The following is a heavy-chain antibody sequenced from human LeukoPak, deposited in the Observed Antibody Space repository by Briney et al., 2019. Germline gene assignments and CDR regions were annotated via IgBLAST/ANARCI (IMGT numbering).Heavy chain of an antibody. CDR2: ISAYNGNT. CDR1: GYTFTSYG. V-gene: IGHV1-18*01. CDR3: AREERIGSADY. Sequence: ASVKVSCKASGYTFTSYGISWVRQALGQGLEWMGWISAYNGNTNYAQRLQGRVTMTTDTSTSTAYMELRSLRSDDTAVYYCAREERIGSADYWGQGTLVTVSS. J-gene: IGHJ4*02. D-gene: IGHD1-26*01.